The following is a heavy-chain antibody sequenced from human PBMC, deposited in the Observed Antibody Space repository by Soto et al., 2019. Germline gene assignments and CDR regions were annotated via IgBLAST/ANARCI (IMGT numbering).Heavy chain of an antibody. V-gene: IGHV4-61*01. CDR3: ARDSAYGDLGLDV. CDR1: GGSVSSDSYY. CDR2: VYYNGFT. Sequence: PSETLSLTCSVSGGSVSSDSYYWTWIRQPPGKGLEWIGYVYYNGFTNYNASLKSRVIISVDTSKNQFSLKLDSVTAADTAVYYCARDSAYGDLGLDVWGQGTTVTVSS. J-gene: IGHJ6*02. D-gene: IGHD4-17*01.